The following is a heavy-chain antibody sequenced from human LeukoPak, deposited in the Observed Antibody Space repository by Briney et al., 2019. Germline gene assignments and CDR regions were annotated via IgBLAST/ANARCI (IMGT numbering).Heavy chain of an antibody. CDR2: ISSSSNYK. CDR3: ARGNSGSYSQDWFDP. Sequence: GGSLRLSCAASGFTFSSYSMNWVRQAPGKGLEWVSFISSSSNYKYYADSVKGRFTISRDNAKNSLYLQMNSLRDDDMALYYCARGNSGSYSQDWFDPWGQGTLVTVSS. CDR1: GFTFSSYS. J-gene: IGHJ5*02. D-gene: IGHD1-26*01. V-gene: IGHV3-21*04.